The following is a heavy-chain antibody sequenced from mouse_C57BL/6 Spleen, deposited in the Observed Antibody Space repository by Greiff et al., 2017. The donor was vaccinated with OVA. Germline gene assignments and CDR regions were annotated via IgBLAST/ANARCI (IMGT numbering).Heavy chain of an antibody. CDR2: INPNYGAT. J-gene: IGHJ2*01. Sequence: VQLKESGPELVKPGASVKISCKASGYSFTDYNMNWVKQSNGKSLEWIGEINPNYGATSYNQKFKGKATLTVDQSSSTASMQLNSLTSEDSAVYYGAKAGEVDYWGQGTTLTVSS. D-gene: IGHD3-2*02. V-gene: IGHV1-39*01. CDR1: GYSFTDYN. CDR3: AKAGEVDY.